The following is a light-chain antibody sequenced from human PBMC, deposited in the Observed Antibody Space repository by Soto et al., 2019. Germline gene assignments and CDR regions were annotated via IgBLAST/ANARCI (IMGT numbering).Light chain of an antibody. J-gene: IGLJ3*02. V-gene: IGLV2-14*01. CDR1: SSDICVYNY. Sequence: QSALTQPASVSGSPGQSITISCTGTSSDICVYNYVSWYQQHPGKAPKLVICEVSNRPSGVSSRFSGSKSGNTASLTISGLRAEDEADYYCTSFTTTNIWVFGGGTKLTVL. CDR3: TSFTTTNIWV. CDR2: EVS.